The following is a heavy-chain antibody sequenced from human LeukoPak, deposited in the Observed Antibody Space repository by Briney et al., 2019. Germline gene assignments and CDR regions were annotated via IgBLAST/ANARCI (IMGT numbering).Heavy chain of an antibody. CDR3: AKFSGVAGGY. V-gene: IGHV3-48*04. J-gene: IGHJ4*02. CDR2: ISSSSTTI. Sequence: GGSLRLSCAASGFTFSSYSMNWVRQAPGKGLEWVSYISSSSTTIYYADSVKGRFTISRDNAKNSLYLQMNSLRAEDTAVYYCAKFSGVAGGYWGQGTLVTVSS. CDR1: GFTFSSYS. D-gene: IGHD6-19*01.